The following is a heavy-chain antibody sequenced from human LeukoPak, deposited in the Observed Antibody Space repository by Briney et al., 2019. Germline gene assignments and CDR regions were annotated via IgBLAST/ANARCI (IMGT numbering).Heavy chain of an antibody. CDR1: GFTFSDYY. Sequence: GGSLRLSCAASGFTFSDYYMSWIRQAPGKGLERVSYISSSGSTIYYADSVKGRFTISRDNAKNSLYLQMNSLRAEDTAVYYCARVRWYSSSVYFDYWGQGTLVTVSS. V-gene: IGHV3-11*01. J-gene: IGHJ4*02. CDR3: ARVRWYSSSVYFDY. CDR2: ISSSGSTI. D-gene: IGHD6-6*01.